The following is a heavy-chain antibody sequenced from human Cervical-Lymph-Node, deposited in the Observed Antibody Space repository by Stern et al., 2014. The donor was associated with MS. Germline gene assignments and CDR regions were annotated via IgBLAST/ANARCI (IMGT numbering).Heavy chain of an antibody. CDR3: ARQTTAWASDV. J-gene: IGHJ4*02. Sequence: EVKLVQSGAELIRPGESLKISCKGSGYKFSIYWIAWVGQMPGKGLEWMGIIYPGDSETRYSPSFQGQVTMSADKSTSTAYLQWSSLNASDTAMYFCARQTTAWASDVWGQGTLVTVSS. CDR1: GYKFSIYW. CDR2: IYPGDSET. V-gene: IGHV5-51*01. D-gene: IGHD1-14*01.